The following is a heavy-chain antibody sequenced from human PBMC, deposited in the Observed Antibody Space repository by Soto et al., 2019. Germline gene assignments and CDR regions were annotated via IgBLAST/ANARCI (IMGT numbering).Heavy chain of an antibody. CDR3: AREDPPSLN. Sequence: LRLSCAASGFTFDNYGMHWVRQAPGKGLEWVSGISWNSGSIGYADSVKGRFTISRDNAKNSLYLQMNSLRAEDTALYYCAREDPPSLNWGQGTLVTVSS. V-gene: IGHV3-9*01. CDR2: ISWNSGSI. J-gene: IGHJ4*02. D-gene: IGHD2-2*01. CDR1: GFTFDNYG.